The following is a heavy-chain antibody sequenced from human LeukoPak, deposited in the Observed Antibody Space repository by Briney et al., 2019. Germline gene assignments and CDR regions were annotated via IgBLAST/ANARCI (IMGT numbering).Heavy chain of an antibody. Sequence: GEPLKISCKGSGYNFPNYWIGWVRQMPGKGLEWMGIIYPGDSDTRYSPSFQGQVTISADTSISTAYLQWSSLEASDTAMYYCARRLSYDNSEYMDVWGKGTTVTVSS. CDR2: IYPGDSDT. J-gene: IGHJ6*03. V-gene: IGHV5-51*01. D-gene: IGHD3-22*01. CDR3: ARRLSYDNSEYMDV. CDR1: GYNFPNYW.